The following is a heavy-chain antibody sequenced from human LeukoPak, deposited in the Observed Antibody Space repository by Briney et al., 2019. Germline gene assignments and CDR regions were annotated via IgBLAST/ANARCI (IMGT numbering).Heavy chain of an antibody. CDR2: ISAYNGNT. V-gene: IGHV1-18*01. D-gene: IGHD3-22*01. Sequence: RASVKVSCKASGYTFTSYGISWVRQAPGQGLEWMGCISAYNGNTNYAQKLQGRVTMTTDTSTSTAYMELRSLRSDDTAVYYCARVELSDYYDSSGLGAFDIWGQGTMVTVSS. J-gene: IGHJ3*02. CDR1: GYTFTSYG. CDR3: ARVELSDYYDSSGLGAFDI.